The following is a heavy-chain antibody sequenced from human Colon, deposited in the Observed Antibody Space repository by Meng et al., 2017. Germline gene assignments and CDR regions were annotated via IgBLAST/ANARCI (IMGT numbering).Heavy chain of an antibody. V-gene: IGHV4-4*02. CDR2: IPHSGSS. CDR1: GDSITNHNW. CDR3: TRGSGGSV. Sequence: QLQLQESGSGLVKPSQTLSLTCAVSGDSITNHNWWSWVRQPPGKGLEWIGEIPHSGSSAYNPSLKSRVSMSIDKSKNQFSLNLTSVTAADTAVYYCTRGSGGSVWGQGTLVTVSS. J-gene: IGHJ4*02. D-gene: IGHD3-10*01.